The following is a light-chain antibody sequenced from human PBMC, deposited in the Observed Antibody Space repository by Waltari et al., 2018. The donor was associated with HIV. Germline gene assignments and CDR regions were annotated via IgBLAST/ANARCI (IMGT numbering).Light chain of an antibody. Sequence: DIQMTQSPSSLSESVGDRVTITCRASQSISNYFNWYQHKPGKAPNLLIYTAISLQSGVPSRFSGSGSGTDFTLTINSLQPEDFATYFCQHSYSSPWTFGQGTKVEIQ. CDR2: TAI. V-gene: IGKV1-39*01. J-gene: IGKJ1*01. CDR3: QHSYSSPWT. CDR1: QSISNY.